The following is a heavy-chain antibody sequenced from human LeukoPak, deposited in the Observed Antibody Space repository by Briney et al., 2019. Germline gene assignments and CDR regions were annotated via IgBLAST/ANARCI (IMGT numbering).Heavy chain of an antibody. V-gene: IGHV3-23*01. D-gene: IGHD3-9*01. CDR3: AKDFPFISDDILTGYSDY. CDR1: GFTFSSYA. J-gene: IGHJ4*02. Sequence: PGGSLRLSCAASGFTFSSYAMSWVRQAPGKGLEWVSAISGSGGSTYYADSVKGRFTISRDNSKNTLYLQMNSLRAEDTAVYYCAKDFPFISDDILTGYSDYWGQGTLVTVSS. CDR2: ISGSGGST.